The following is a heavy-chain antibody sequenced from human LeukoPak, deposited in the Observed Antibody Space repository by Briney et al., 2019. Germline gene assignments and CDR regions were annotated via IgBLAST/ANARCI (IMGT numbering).Heavy chain of an antibody. J-gene: IGHJ6*02. Sequence: PGGSLRLSCAASGFTVSSNYMSWVRQAPGKGLEWVSVIYSGGSTYYADSVKGRLTISRHNSKNTLYLQMNSLRAEDTAVYYCARGPPLSPKDGMDVWGQGTTVTVSS. CDR1: GFTVSSNY. V-gene: IGHV3-53*04. CDR3: ARGPPLSPKDGMDV. CDR2: IYSGGST.